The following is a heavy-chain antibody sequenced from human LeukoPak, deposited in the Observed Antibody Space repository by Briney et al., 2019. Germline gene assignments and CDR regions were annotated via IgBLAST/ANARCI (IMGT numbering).Heavy chain of an antibody. CDR1: GGSISSYY. V-gene: IGHV4-59*01. D-gene: IGHD6-13*01. Sequence: SETLSLTCTVPGGSISSYYWSWIRQPPGKGLEWIGYIYYSGSTNYNPSLKSRVTISVDTSKNQFSLKLSSVTAADTAVYYCARLSAAAPGRFDPWGQGTLVTVSS. CDR2: IYYSGST. J-gene: IGHJ5*02. CDR3: ARLSAAAPGRFDP.